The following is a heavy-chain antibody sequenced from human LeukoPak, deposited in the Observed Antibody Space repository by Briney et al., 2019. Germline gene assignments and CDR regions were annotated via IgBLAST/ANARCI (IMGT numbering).Heavy chain of an antibody. V-gene: IGHV3-23*01. Sequence: GGSLRLSCTTPKFNFHNYGLTWVRQAPGRELEWVSSISGSGTQYAASVQGRFTIFRDNSRNTLYLQMNSLRAEDTAVYYCASKLLPAAEQGLAYWGQGTLVTVSS. J-gene: IGHJ4*02. CDR3: ASKLLPAAEQGLAY. CDR1: KFNFHNYG. CDR2: ISGSGT. D-gene: IGHD2-2*01.